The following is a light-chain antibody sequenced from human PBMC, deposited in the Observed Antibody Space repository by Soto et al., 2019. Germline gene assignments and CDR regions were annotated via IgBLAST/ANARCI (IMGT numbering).Light chain of an antibody. J-gene: IGLJ2*01. CDR2: EVT. CDR3: SSYTGSDVV. V-gene: IGLV2-8*01. CDR1: SSDVGSYNF. Sequence: QSVLTQPPSASGSPGQSVTISCTGTSSDVGSYNFVSWYQQHPGRAPKLMSHEVTKRPSGVPDRFSGSKSGNTASLTVSGLQAEDEADYYCSSYTGSDVVFGGGTKLTVL.